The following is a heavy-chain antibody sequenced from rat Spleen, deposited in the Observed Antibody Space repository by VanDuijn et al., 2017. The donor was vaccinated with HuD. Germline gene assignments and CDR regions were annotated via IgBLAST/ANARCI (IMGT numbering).Heavy chain of an antibody. CDR1: GFTFSDYG. D-gene: IGHD5-1*01. CDR2: ISYEGSGT. CDR3: ARLTGGHFDY. J-gene: IGHJ2*01. Sequence: EVQLVESGGGLVQPGRSLKLSCAASGFTFSDYGVAWVRQAPKKGLEWVASISYEGSGTYYGDSVKGRFTISRDNAKSTLSLQMNSLRSEDTATYYCARLTGGHFDYWGQGVMGTVSS. V-gene: IGHV5-22*01.